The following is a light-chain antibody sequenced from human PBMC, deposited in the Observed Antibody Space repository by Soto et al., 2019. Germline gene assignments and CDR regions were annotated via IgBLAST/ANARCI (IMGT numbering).Light chain of an antibody. CDR3: QQYGSSSST. V-gene: IGKV3-20*01. CDR2: GAS. J-gene: IGKJ1*01. Sequence: EIVLTQSPGTLSLSPGERATLSCRASQSVSSSYLAWYQQKPGQAPRLLFYGASSRATGIPDRFSGSGSVTHFTLTISRLEPEDFAVYYCQQYGSSSSTFGQGTKVEIK. CDR1: QSVSSSY.